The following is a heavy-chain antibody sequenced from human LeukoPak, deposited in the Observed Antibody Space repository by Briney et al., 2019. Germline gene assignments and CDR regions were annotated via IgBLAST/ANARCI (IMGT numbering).Heavy chain of an antibody. Sequence: GGSLRLSCAASGFTFSNFAMHWVRQAPGRGLECVAIVSYDGSDRYYADSVKGRFTISRDNSKNTLYLQMNSLRAEDTAVYYCARGYSSGYYYKGWGQGTLVTVSS. CDR1: GFTFSNFA. D-gene: IGHD3-22*01. J-gene: IGHJ4*02. V-gene: IGHV3-30-3*01. CDR3: ARGYSSGYYYKG. CDR2: VSYDGSDR.